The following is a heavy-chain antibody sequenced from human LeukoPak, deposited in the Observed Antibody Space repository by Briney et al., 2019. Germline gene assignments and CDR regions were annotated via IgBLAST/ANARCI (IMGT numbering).Heavy chain of an antibody. CDR1: GFTFSSYD. Sequence: GGSLRLSCAVSGFTFSSYDLHWVRQAPGKGLEWVAVISYDGSNKYYADSVKGRFTISRDNSKKTLYLQMSSLRPEDSAMYYCAKGLPYHYESGNYFGRSYWGQGTLVTVSS. D-gene: IGHD3-10*01. J-gene: IGHJ4*02. CDR2: ISYDGSNK. V-gene: IGHV3-30*18. CDR3: AKGLPYHYESGNYFGRSY.